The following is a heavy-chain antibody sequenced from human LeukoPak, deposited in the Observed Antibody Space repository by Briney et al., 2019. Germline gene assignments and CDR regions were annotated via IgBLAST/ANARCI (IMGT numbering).Heavy chain of an antibody. D-gene: IGHD1-26*01. CDR1: GYTFTSYG. V-gene: IGHV1-18*01. CDR3: ACGPSQWELSPGRGAEYFQH. Sequence: ASVKVSCKASGYTFTSYGISWVRQPPGQGLEWMGWISAYNGNTNYAQKLQARVTMTTDTSTSTSYMELMSLRSDDTGVYYCACGPSQWELSPGRGAEYFQHWGEGTLVTVSS. CDR2: ISAYNGNT. J-gene: IGHJ1*01.